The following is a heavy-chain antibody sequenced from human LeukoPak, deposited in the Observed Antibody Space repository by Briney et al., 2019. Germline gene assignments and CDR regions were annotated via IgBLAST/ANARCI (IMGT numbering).Heavy chain of an antibody. D-gene: IGHD1-26*01. CDR2: IKSKVDGGTT. V-gene: IGHV3-15*01. CDR3: ATGSYYFDY. CDR1: GFTFSNAW. Sequence: GGSLRLSCAASGFTFSNAWMNWVRQAPGNGLEWVGRIKSKVDGGTTDYAAPVKGRFTISRDDSKNTVYLQMNSLKTEDTAVYYCATGSYYFDYWGQGTLVT. J-gene: IGHJ4*02.